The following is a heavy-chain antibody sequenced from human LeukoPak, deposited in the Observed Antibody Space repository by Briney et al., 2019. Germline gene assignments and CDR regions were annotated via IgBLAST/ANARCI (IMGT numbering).Heavy chain of an antibody. CDR2: IYYSGST. J-gene: IGHJ4*02. Sequence: SETLSLTCTVSGGSISSSSYSWGWIRQPPGKGLEWIGTIYYSGSTYYNPSLKSRVTISEDTSKNQFSLNLSFVTAADTAVYYCARYASSGYYRYYFDYWGQGTLVTVSS. CDR3: ARYASSGYYRYYFDY. CDR1: GGSISSSSYS. D-gene: IGHD3-22*01. V-gene: IGHV4-39*01.